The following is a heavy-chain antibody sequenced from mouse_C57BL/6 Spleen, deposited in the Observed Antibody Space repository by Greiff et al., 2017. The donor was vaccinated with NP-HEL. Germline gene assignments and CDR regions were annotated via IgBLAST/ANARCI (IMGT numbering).Heavy chain of an antibody. CDR2: IWRGGST. CDR1: GFSLTSYG. J-gene: IGHJ4*01. V-gene: IGHV2-5*01. CDR3: AKRNYGNYDAMDY. Sequence: QRVESGPGLVQPSQSLSITCTVSGFSLTSYGVHWVRQSPGKGLEWLGVIWRGGSTDYNAAFMSRLSITKDNSKSQVFFKMNSLQADDTAIYYCAKRNYGNYDAMDYWGQGTSVTVSS. D-gene: IGHD2-1*01.